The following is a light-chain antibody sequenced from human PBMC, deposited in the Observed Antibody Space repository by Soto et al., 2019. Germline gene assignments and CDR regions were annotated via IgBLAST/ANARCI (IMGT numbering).Light chain of an antibody. CDR1: SSDLGGYNY. CDR3: TSYTSSITLDV. CDR2: EVS. Sequence: HCVLVQPGFVCGSRGQWITTFCTGTSSDLGGYNYVSWYQEHPGKAPKLMIYEVSHRPSGVSNRFSGSKSGHTASLTISGLQSEDEADYFCTSYTSSITLDVYGTGTKVTAL. V-gene: IGLV2-14*01. J-gene: IGLJ1*01.